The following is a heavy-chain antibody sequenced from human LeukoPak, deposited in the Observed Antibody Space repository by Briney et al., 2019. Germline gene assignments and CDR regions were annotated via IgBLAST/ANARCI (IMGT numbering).Heavy chain of an antibody. CDR1: GGTFSSYA. J-gene: IGHJ4*02. V-gene: IGHV1-69*13. CDR3: ARDLTAAGDYYFDY. Sequence: ASVKVSCKASGGTFSSYAISWVRQAPGQGLEWMGGIIPIFGTANYAQKFQGRVTITADESTSTAYVELSSLRSEDTAVYYCARDLTAAGDYYFDYWGQGTLVTVSS. D-gene: IGHD6-13*01. CDR2: IIPIFGTA.